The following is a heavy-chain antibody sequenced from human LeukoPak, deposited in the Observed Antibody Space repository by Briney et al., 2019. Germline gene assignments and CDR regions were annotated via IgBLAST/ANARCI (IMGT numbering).Heavy chain of an antibody. CDR3: ARGHTMDPTYYYDSSGYYPQHWFDP. J-gene: IGHJ5*02. CDR2: IYHSGST. V-gene: IGHV4-30-2*01. Sequence: PSETLSLTCAVSGGSISSGGYSWSWIRQPPGKGLEWIGYIYHSGSTYYNPSLKSRVTISVDTSKNQFSLKLSSVTAADTAVYYCARGHTMDPTYYYDSSGYYPQHWFDPWGQGTLVTVSS. D-gene: IGHD3-22*01. CDR1: GGSISSGGYS.